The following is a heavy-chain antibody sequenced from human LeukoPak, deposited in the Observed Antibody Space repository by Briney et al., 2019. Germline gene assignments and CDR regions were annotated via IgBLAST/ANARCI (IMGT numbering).Heavy chain of an antibody. J-gene: IGHJ5*01. Sequence: AGGSLRLSCAASGFTFSSYSMNWVRQAPGKGLMWVARIKSDGSTIYADSVQGRFTISRDNAKNMVYLQMNSLRADDTAIYYCTRAITYFYGSVTYDWFDSWGQGTRVTVSS. CDR2: IKSDGST. D-gene: IGHD3-10*01. CDR3: TRAITYFYGSVTYDWFDS. CDR1: GFTFSSYS. V-gene: IGHV3-74*01.